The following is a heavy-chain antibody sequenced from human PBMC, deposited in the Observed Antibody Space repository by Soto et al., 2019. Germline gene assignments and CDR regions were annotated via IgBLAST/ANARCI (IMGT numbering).Heavy chain of an antibody. D-gene: IGHD2-2*01. Sequence: QVQLVQSGAEVKKPGSSVKVSCKASGCTFSSYAISWVRQAPGQGLEWMGGIIPIFGTANYAQKFQGRVTITAYKSTSTAYLELSSLRSEDTAVYDCARDHIVAVVPAAMGYYYYGMEVWGQGTTVTVSS. J-gene: IGHJ6*02. CDR1: GCTFSSYA. CDR2: IIPIFGTA. V-gene: IGHV1-69*06. CDR3: ARDHIVAVVPAAMGYYYYGMEV.